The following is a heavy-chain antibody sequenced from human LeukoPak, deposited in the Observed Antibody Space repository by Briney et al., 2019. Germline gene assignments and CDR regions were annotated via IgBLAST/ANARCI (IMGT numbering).Heavy chain of an antibody. D-gene: IGHD3-22*01. J-gene: IGHJ3*02. CDR3: ARSYEDAFDI. V-gene: IGHV3-64*01. CDR1: GFTFSSYA. CDR2: ISSNGGST. Sequence: QPGGSLRLSCAASGFTFSSYAMHWVRQAPGKGLEYVSAISSNGGSTYYANSVKGRFTISRDNSKNTLYLQMGSLRAEDMAVYYCARSYEDAFDIWGQGTMVTVSS.